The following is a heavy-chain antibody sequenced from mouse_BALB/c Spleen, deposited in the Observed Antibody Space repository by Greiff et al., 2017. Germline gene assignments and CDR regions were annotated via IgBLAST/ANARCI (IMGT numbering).Heavy chain of an antibody. CDR3: ARSRFRDLFDY. J-gene: IGHJ2*01. D-gene: IGHD3-1*01. CDR2: ISYSGST. CDR1: GYSITSDYA. Sequence: VQLKESGPGLVKPSQSLSLTCTVTGYSITSDYAWNWIRQFPGNKLEWMGYISYSGSTSYNPSLKSRISITRDTSKNQFFLQLNSVTTEDTATYYCARSRFRDLFDYWGQGTTLTVSS. V-gene: IGHV3-2*02.